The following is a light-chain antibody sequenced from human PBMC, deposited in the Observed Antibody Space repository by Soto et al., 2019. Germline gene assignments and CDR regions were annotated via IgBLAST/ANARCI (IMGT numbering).Light chain of an antibody. Sequence: QSALTQPASVSGSPGQSITISCSGTSSDVGGYNSVSWYQQYPGTAPKLLIYDVSYRPSGISTRFYGSKSGDTASLTISGLQADDEADYFCSSYSSTSTRVYGGGTKLTVL. CDR1: SSDVGGYNS. CDR3: SSYSSTSTRV. J-gene: IGLJ3*02. CDR2: DVS. V-gene: IGLV2-14*01.